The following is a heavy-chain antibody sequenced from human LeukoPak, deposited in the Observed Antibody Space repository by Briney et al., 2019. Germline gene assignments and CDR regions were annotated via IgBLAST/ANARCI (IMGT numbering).Heavy chain of an antibody. CDR2: IYPGDSDT. Sequence: GESLKISCKGSGYSFTSYWIGWVRQMPGKGLEWMGIIYPGDSDTRYSPSIQGQVTISADKSISTAYLQWSSLKASDTAMYYCARQYDFWSGYYNPGGYFDYWGQGTLVTVSS. V-gene: IGHV5-51*01. D-gene: IGHD3-3*01. J-gene: IGHJ4*02. CDR3: ARQYDFWSGYYNPGGYFDY. CDR1: GYSFTSYW.